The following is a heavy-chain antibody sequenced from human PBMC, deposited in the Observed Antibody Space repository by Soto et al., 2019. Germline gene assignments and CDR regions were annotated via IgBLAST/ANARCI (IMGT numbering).Heavy chain of an antibody. CDR2: VSPDGSRT. CDR3: ARDVWHCSSTSCYFYGMDV. J-gene: IGHJ6*02. D-gene: IGHD2-2*01. CDR1: GFSFNVYS. V-gene: IGHV3-30-3*01. Sequence: QEQVVESGGGVVQPGRSLRLSCTVSGFSFNVYSIHWVRQAPGRGLEWVAVVSPDGSRTYYADSVKGRFTISRDNSKHMVSFQMNSLGSEDTAVYDCARDVWHCSSTSCYFYGMDVWGQGNRVTVSS.